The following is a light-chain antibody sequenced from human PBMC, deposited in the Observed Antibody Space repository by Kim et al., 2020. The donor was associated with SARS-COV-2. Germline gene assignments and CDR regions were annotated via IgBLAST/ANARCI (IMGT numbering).Light chain of an antibody. Sequence: QTVVTQEPSFSVSPGGTVTLTCGLTSGSVSTSNYPSWYQQTPGQAPRTLIYSTKTRSSGVPDRFSGSILGTKAALTITGARADDESDYYCVLYLGYGLRVFGGGTQLTVL. CDR3: VLYLGYGLRV. J-gene: IGLJ3*02. CDR2: STK. V-gene: IGLV8-61*01. CDR1: SGSVSTSNY.